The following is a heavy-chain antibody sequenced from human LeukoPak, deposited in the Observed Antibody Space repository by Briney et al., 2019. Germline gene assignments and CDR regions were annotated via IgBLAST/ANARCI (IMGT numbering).Heavy chain of an antibody. V-gene: IGHV4-39*01. CDR1: GGSINSGSYY. Sequence: SETLSLTCTVSGGSINSGSYYWGWIRQPPGKGLEWIGSIYYSGSTYSNPSLKSRVTISVDTPKNQFSLKLNSVTAADTAVYYCARLSAAAAAGYYFDYWGQGTLVTVSS. CDR2: IYYSGST. D-gene: IGHD6-13*01. J-gene: IGHJ4*02. CDR3: ARLSAAAAAGYYFDY.